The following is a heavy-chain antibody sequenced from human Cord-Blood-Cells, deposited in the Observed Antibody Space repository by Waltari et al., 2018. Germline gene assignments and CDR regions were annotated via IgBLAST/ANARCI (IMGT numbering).Heavy chain of an antibody. D-gene: IGHD3-10*01. CDR3: ARDLGSSYGMDV. J-gene: IGHJ6*02. CDR2: INPNSGGT. Sequence: QVQLVQSGAEVKKPGASVKVSCTASGYPFTGYYMTWVRHAPGQGLEWMGWINPNSGGTNYAQKFQGWVTITRDTSISKAYMELSRLRSDDTAVYYCARDLGSSYGMDVWGQGTTVTVSS. V-gene: IGHV1-2*04. CDR1: GYPFTGYY.